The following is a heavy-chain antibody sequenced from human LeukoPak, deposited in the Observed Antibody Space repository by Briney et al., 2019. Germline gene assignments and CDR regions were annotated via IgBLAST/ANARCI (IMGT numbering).Heavy chain of an antibody. D-gene: IGHD2-2*01. V-gene: IGHV3-23*01. CDR3: AKYYCSSTSCYVYWCGP. CDR2: ISGSGGST. CDR1: GFTFSSYA. J-gene: IGHJ5*02. Sequence: GGSLRLSCAASGFTFSSYAMSWVRQAPGKGLEWVSAISGSGGSTYYADSVKGRFTISRDNSKNTLYLQMNSLRSEDTAVYYCAKYYCSSTSCYVYWCGPWGRGTLVSVPT.